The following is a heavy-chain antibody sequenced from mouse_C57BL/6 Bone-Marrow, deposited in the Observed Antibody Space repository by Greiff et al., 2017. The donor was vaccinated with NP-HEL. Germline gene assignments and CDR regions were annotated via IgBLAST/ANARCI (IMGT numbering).Heavy chain of an antibody. CDR2: IWTGGGT. D-gene: IGHD2-3*01. V-gene: IGHV2-9-1*01. J-gene: IGHJ1*03. CDR3: ARNSYDGYFHWYFDV. Sequence: VQLQQSGPGLVAPSQSLSITCTVSGFSLTSYAISWVRQPPGKGLEWLGVIWTGGGTNYNSALKSRLSISKDNSKSQVFLKMNSLQTDDTARYYCARNSYDGYFHWYFDVWGTGTTVTVSS. CDR1: GFSLTSYA.